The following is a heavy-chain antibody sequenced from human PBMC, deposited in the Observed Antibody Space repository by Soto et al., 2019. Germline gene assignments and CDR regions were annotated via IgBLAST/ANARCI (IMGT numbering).Heavy chain of an antibody. D-gene: IGHD6-19*01. J-gene: IGHJ4*02. V-gene: IGHV4-59*01. CDR1: GGSISSYY. CDR3: AREYVVAGTQVFDY. Sequence: PSETLSLTCTFSGGSISSYYWSWIRQPPGKGLEWIGYIYYRGSTNYNPSLKSRVTISVDTSKNQFSLKLSSVTAADTAVYYCAREYVVAGTQVFDYWGQGTLVTVSS. CDR2: IYYRGST.